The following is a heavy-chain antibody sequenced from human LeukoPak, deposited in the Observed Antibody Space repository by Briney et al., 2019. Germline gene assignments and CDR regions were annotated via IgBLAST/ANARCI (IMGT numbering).Heavy chain of an antibody. V-gene: IGHV4-31*11. Sequence: SETLSLTCAVSGASVSSPTWWTWVRQPPGKGLEWIGYIYYSGSTYYNPSLKSRVTISVDTSKNQFSLKLSSVTAADTAVYYCATVEAYDSSGYSLDYWGQGTLVTVSS. CDR2: IYYSGST. J-gene: IGHJ4*02. CDR1: GASVSSPTW. D-gene: IGHD3-22*01. CDR3: ATVEAYDSSGYSLDY.